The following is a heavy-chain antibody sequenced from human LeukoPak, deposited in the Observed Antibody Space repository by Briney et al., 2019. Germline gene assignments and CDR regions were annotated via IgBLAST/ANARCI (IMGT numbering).Heavy chain of an antibody. V-gene: IGHV4-59*01. D-gene: IGHD1-1*01. Sequence: SETLSLTYTVSGGSIARDYCSWIRQPPGKGLEWIGYIYYTGSTNHNPSLKSRVTISLDTSKNQFSLDLTSVTAADTAVYYCARALIPLGFLQLGGRGTLVTVSS. CDR1: GGSIARDY. CDR3: ARALIPLGFLQL. J-gene: IGHJ2*01. CDR2: IYYTGST.